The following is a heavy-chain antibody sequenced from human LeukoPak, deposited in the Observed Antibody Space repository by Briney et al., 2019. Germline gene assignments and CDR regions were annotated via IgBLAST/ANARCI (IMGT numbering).Heavy chain of an antibody. V-gene: IGHV4-34*01. CDR1: GGSFSGYY. D-gene: IGHD4-17*01. J-gene: IGHJ4*02. CDR2: INHSGST. CDR3: AREISGWTTTVPPGFGY. Sequence: SETLSLTCAVYGGSFSGYYWSWIRQPPGKGLEWIGEINHSGSTNYNPSLKSRVTISVDTSKNQFSLKLSSVTAADTAVYYCAREISGWTTTVPPGFGYWGQGTLVTVSS.